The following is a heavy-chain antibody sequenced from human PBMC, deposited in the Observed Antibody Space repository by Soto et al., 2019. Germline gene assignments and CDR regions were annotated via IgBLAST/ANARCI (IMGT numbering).Heavy chain of an antibody. CDR3: TRDASRDSSARGWFDP. CDR2: ISSNSAYI. V-gene: IGHV3-21*01. CDR1: GFTFRSFT. D-gene: IGHD6-13*01. J-gene: IGHJ5*02. Sequence: PGGSLRLSCAASGFTFRSFTMNWVRQAPGKGLEWVSTISSNSAYIYYTDALRGRFTISRDNAKNSLHLQMNSLRAEDTAVYYCTRDASRDSSARGWFDPWGRGTLVGVSS.